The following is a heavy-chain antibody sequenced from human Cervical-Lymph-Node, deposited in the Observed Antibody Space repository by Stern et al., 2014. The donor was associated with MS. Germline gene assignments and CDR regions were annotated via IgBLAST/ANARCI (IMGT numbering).Heavy chain of an antibody. CDR3: ARDALNVRGTFDI. J-gene: IGHJ3*02. D-gene: IGHD3-16*01. CDR1: GFTFSTYS. V-gene: IGHV3-21*01. CDR2: ITSGSTYI. Sequence: EVQLEESGGGLVKPGGSLRLSCAASGFTFSTYSMNWVRQATGKGLEWVSSITSGSTYIYYADSVKGRFTISRDNAKNSLYLQMNSLRAEDTALYYCARDALNVRGTFDIWGQGTIVSVSS.